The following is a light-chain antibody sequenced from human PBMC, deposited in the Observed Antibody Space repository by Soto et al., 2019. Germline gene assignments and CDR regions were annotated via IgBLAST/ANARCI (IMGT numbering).Light chain of an antibody. J-gene: IGLJ2*01. CDR2: EVN. CDR3: SSYSDTDNFVI. CDR1: ISDVGRHNY. V-gene: IGLV2-8*01. Sequence: QSAVTQPPSASGAPGRSVTISCTGTISDVGRHNYVSWYQQHPGKAPKLLIFEVNKLPSGVPDRFSASTSGITASLTVSGLQPEDEAAYYCSSYSDTDNFVIFGGGTKVTVL.